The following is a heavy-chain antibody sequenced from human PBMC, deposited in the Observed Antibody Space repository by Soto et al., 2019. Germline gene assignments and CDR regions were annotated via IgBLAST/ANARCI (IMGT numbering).Heavy chain of an antibody. D-gene: IGHD3-22*01. J-gene: IGHJ4*02. Sequence: PGGSLRLSCAASGFTFSSYWMSWVRQAPGKGLEWVANIKQDGSEKYYVDSVKGQFTISRDNAKNSLYLQMNSLRAEDTAVYYCARYYYDSSGYCPLWGQGTLVTVSS. CDR2: IKQDGSEK. V-gene: IGHV3-7*01. CDR3: ARYYYDSSGYCPL. CDR1: GFTFSSYW.